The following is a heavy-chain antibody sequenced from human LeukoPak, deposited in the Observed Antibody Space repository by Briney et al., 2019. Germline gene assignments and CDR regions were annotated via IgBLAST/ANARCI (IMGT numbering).Heavy chain of an antibody. Sequence: GASVKVSCKASGYTFTTYGMNWVRQVPGQGLKWMGWINTDTGNPTYAQGFTGRFVFSLDTSVSTAYLQISSLQTEDTAVYYCARAGTGYCSDSNCSIEHWGQGTLVTVSS. V-gene: IGHV7-4-1*02. CDR1: GYTFTTYG. J-gene: IGHJ4*02. CDR2: INTDTGNP. CDR3: ARAGTGYCSDSNCSIEH. D-gene: IGHD2-15*01.